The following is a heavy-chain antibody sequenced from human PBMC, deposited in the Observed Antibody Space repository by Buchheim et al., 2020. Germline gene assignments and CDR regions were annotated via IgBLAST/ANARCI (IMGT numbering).Heavy chain of an antibody. Sequence: EIQLVESGGGLVQPGGPVTLSCAASGFTFSNSWMHWIRQAPGMGLEWVANINQDGSEANYVDSVKGRFTISRDNAKKSLYLQMNSLRVEDTAVYYCVKGVRSNDSWGRGTL. J-gene: IGHJ5*01. D-gene: IGHD1-26*01. CDR1: GFTFSNSW. CDR3: VKGVRSNDS. V-gene: IGHV3-7*03. CDR2: INQDGSEA.